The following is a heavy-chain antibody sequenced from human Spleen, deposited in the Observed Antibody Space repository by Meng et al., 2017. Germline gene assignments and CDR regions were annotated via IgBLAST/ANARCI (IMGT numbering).Heavy chain of an antibody. CDR2: MNPNSGNT. D-gene: IGHD3-10*01. CDR1: VYTSSSYD. Sequence: QVPLVQSGPEGKKPGASVKVSCKASVYTSSSYDINWVRQATGQGLEWMGWMNPNSGNTGYAQKCQGRVTITRNTSISTAYMELNSLRFEDTAVYYCARGDTGGNWFDPWGQGTLVTVSS. V-gene: IGHV1-8*01. CDR3: ARGDTGGNWFDP. J-gene: IGHJ5*02.